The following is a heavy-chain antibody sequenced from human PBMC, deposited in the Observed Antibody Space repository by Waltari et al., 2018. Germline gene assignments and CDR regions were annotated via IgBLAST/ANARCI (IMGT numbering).Heavy chain of an antibody. CDR3: ARDTVVTRVDAFDI. D-gene: IGHD2-21*02. J-gene: IGHJ3*02. CDR2: IDTSGVT. V-gene: IGHV4-61*02. Sequence: QVQLQESGPGLVKPSQTLSLTCTVSGGPTSSGSYSWSWIRQPAGKGLEWIGRIDTSGVTNDSPSLKSRVTISVDTSKNQFSLKLSSVTAADTAVYYCARDTVVTRVDAFDIWGQGTMVTVSS. CDR1: GGPTSSGSYS.